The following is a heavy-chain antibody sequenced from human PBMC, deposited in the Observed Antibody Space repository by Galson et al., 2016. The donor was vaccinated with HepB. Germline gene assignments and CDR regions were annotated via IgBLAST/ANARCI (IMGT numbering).Heavy chain of an antibody. CDR3: AGRYYDFWSGYYREY. CDR2: IHYRLST. CDR1: GGSISSYY. D-gene: IGHD3-3*01. Sequence: SETLSLTCTVSGGSISSYYWSWIRQPPGKGLEWIGYIHYRLSTSYNPSRTSRVTISVETSKNQFSLKLTSVTAADTALYYCAGRYYDFWSGYYREYWGQGTRVTVSS. J-gene: IGHJ4*01. V-gene: IGHV4-59*12.